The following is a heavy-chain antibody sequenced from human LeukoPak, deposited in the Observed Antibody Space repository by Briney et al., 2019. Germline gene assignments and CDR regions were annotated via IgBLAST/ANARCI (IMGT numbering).Heavy chain of an antibody. CDR2: ISSDGSNK. CDR1: GFTYSSYW. J-gene: IGHJ6*04. Sequence: PGGSVRLSCAASGFTYSSYWMSWVGQAPDKGLEWVAAISSDGSNKYYAESVMGRFTISRDNSKNTLYLQMNSLRAEDTAVYYCARVGVSSGNCHTCYCLDVWGKGTTVTVSS. D-gene: IGHD4-23*01. V-gene: IGHV3-30*03. CDR3: ARVGVSSGNCHTCYCLDV.